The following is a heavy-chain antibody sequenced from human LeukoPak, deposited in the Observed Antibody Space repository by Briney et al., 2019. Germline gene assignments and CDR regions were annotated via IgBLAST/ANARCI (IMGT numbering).Heavy chain of an antibody. D-gene: IGHD3-22*01. J-gene: IGHJ4*02. CDR2: INSDGSST. Sequence: PGGSLRLSCAASGFTFSSYWMHWVRQAPGEGLVWVSRINSDGSSTSYADSVKGRFTISRDNAKNTLYLQMNSLRAEDTAVYYCARDRAYYYDSSGYTDYWGQGTLVTVSS. V-gene: IGHV3-74*01. CDR3: ARDRAYYYDSSGYTDY. CDR1: GFTFSSYW.